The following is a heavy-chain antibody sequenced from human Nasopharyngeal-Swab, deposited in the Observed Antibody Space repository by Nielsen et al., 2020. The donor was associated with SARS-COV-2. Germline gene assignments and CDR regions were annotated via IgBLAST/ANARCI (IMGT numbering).Heavy chain of an antibody. J-gene: IGHJ4*02. D-gene: IGHD3-3*01. V-gene: IGHV3-30*18. Sequence: GESLKISCAASGFTFSCYWMSWVRPAAGKVLEWVAVISYDGSNKYYADSVKGRFTISRDNSKNTLYLQMNSLRAEDTAVYYCAKDFGFWSGYDEFDYWGQGTLVTVSS. CDR2: ISYDGSNK. CDR1: GFTFSCYW. CDR3: AKDFGFWSGYDEFDY.